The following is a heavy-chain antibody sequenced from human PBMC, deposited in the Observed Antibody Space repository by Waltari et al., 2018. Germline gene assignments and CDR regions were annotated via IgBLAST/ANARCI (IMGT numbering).Heavy chain of an antibody. CDR3: ARALPHYGDYDY. J-gene: IGHJ4*02. Sequence: QVQLQQWGAGLLKPSETLSLTCAVYGGSFSGYYWSWIRQPPGKGLEWIGEINHSGSTNYNPSLNSRVTISVDTSKNQFSLKLSSVTAADTAVYYCARALPHYGDYDYWGQGTLVTVSS. CDR2: INHSGST. D-gene: IGHD4-17*01. V-gene: IGHV4-34*01. CDR1: GGSFSGYY.